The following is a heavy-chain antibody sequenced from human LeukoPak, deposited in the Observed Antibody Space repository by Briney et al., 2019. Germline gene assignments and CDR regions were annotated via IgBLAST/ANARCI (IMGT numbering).Heavy chain of an antibody. CDR1: GFTFSSYW. CDR3: ARPKGYCTNGVCYTVFDY. V-gene: IGHV3-7*01. CDR2: IKQDGSEK. D-gene: IGHD2-8*01. Sequence: GGSLRLSCAASGFTFSSYWMSWVRQAPGKGLEWVANIKQDGSEKYYVDSVKGRFTISRDNAKNSLYLQMNSLRAEDTAVYYCARPKGYCTNGVCYTVFDYWGQGTLVTVSS. J-gene: IGHJ4*02.